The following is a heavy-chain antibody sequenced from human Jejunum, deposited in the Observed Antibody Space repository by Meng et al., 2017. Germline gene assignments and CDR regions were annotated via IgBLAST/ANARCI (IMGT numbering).Heavy chain of an antibody. CDR2: ISADNGNA. D-gene: IGHD3-3*02. Sequence: VSEGGAPVIVPCKPSDYTFHHYRLQWVLQAPGQGLECMAQISADNGNAKHAQNLQDTVTLTTEPSHTTAYMELRNLRSDDTAVYYCTRGGMTSETTFFLHWGQGTLVTVSS. J-gene: IGHJ4*02. CDR3: TRGGMTSETTFFLH. CDR1: DYTFHHYR. V-gene: IGHV1-18*04.